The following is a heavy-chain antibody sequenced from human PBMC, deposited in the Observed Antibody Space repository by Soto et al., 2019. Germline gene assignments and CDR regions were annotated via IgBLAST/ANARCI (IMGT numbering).Heavy chain of an antibody. CDR3: ARVDISPKTIGYFDY. V-gene: IGHV3-66*01. Sequence: PGGSLRLSCAASGFTVSSNYMSWVRQAPGKGLEWVSVIYSGGSTYYADSVKGRFTISRDNSKNTLYLQMNSLRAEDTAVYYCARVDISPKTIGYFDYWGQGTLVTVSS. D-gene: IGHD5-12*01. J-gene: IGHJ4*02. CDR2: IYSGGST. CDR1: GFTVSSNY.